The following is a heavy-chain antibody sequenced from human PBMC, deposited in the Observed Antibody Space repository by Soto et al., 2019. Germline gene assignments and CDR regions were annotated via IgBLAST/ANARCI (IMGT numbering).Heavy chain of an antibody. D-gene: IGHD5-12*01. CDR1: GFTFSSYG. V-gene: IGHV3-30*18. CDR2: ISYDGSNK. Sequence: VQLVESGGGVVQPGRSLRLSCAASGFTFSSYGMHWVRQAPGKGLEWVAVISYDGSNKYYADSVKGRFTISRDNSKNTLYLQMNSLRAEDTAVYYCAKDKGSGYDWELGFDPWGQGTLVTVSS. J-gene: IGHJ5*02. CDR3: AKDKGSGYDWELGFDP.